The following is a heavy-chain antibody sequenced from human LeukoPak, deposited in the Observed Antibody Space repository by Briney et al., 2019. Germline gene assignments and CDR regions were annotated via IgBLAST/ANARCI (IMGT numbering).Heavy chain of an antibody. CDR1: GGSISSGDYY. Sequence: PSETLSLTCTVSGGSISSGDYYWSWIRQPPGKGLEWIGYIYYSGSTYYNPSLKSRVTISVDTSKNQFSLKLSSVTAADTAVYYCARETPPGVVPDSEFHPGAFDYWGQGTLVTVSS. CDR2: IYYSGST. CDR3: ARETPPGVVPDSEFHPGAFDY. D-gene: IGHD2-2*01. V-gene: IGHV4-30-4*08. J-gene: IGHJ4*02.